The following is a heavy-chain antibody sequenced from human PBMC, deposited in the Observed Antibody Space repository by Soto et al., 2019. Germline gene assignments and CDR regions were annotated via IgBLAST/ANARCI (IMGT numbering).Heavy chain of an antibody. CDR2: ISWDGGST. V-gene: IGHV3-43*01. D-gene: IGHD6-19*01. J-gene: IGHJ6*02. CDR3: AKDRANSSGWYTRNYYYGMDV. Sequence: GGSLRLSCAASGFTFDDYTMHWVRQAPGKGLEWVSLISWDGGSTYYADSVKGRFTISRDNSKNSLYLQMNSLRTEDTALYYCAKDRANSSGWYTRNYYYGMDVWGQGTTVTVSS. CDR1: GFTFDDYT.